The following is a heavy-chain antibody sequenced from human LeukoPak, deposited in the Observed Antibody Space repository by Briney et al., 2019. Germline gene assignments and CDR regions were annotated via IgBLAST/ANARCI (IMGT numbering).Heavy chain of an antibody. D-gene: IGHD4-17*01. CDR2: INHSGST. CDR1: GGSFSGYY. V-gene: IGHV4-34*01. J-gene: IGHJ5*02. CDR3: ARAGYGDLGWFDP. Sequence: SETLSLTCAVYGGSFSGYYWSWIRQPPGKGLEWIGEINHSGSTNYNPSLKSRVTISVDTSKNQFSLKLSSVTAAGTAVYYCARAGYGDLGWFDPWGQGTLVTVSS.